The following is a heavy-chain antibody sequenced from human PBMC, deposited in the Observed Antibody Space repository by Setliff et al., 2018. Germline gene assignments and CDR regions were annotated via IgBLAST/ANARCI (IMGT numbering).Heavy chain of an antibody. D-gene: IGHD6-19*01. V-gene: IGHV4-4*07. Sequence: SETLSLTCTVSGGSISSYYWSWIRQPAGKGLEWIGHIYIGGRANYNPSLKSRVNMSIDTSKNQFSLKLNSVTAADMAVYYCAREQWLDPPGYYYMDVWAKGTTVTVSS. CDR2: IYIGGRA. CDR1: GGSISSYY. J-gene: IGHJ6*03. CDR3: AREQWLDPPGYYYMDV.